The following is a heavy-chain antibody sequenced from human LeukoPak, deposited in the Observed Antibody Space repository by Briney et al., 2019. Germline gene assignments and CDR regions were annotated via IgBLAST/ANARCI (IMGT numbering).Heavy chain of an antibody. J-gene: IGHJ3*02. CDR1: GYTFTGYY. D-gene: IGHD4-17*01. V-gene: IGHV1-2*02. CDR3: AIEPNYGAIGAFDI. Sequence: ASVKVSCKASGYTFTGYYMHRVRQAPGQGLEWMGWINPNSGGTNYAQKFQGRVTMTRDTSISTAYMELSRLRSDDTAVYYCAIEPNYGAIGAFDIWGQGTMVTVSS. CDR2: INPNSGGT.